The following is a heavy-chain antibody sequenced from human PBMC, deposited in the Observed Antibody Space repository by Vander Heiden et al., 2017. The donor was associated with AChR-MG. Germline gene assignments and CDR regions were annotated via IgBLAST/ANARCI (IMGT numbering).Heavy chain of an antibody. Sequence: QVQLVEYGGGVVQPGRPLRLSCASSAFSFNSYGLHWVRQAPGKGLEWVAVISYDGTNIFYADSVKGRFTISRDNSKNMMYLQIKSLTIEDTAVYYCAKETTRGYSFGGGLDYWGQGTLVAVSS. CDR2: ISYDGTNI. CDR1: AFSFNSYG. CDR3: AKETTRGYSFGGGLDY. D-gene: IGHD5-18*01. J-gene: IGHJ4*02. V-gene: IGHV3-30*18.